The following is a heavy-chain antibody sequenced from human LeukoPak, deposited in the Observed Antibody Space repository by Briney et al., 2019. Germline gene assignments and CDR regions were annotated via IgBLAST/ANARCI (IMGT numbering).Heavy chain of an antibody. Sequence: SETQSLTCTVSGASISSYYWSWPRQPPGKGLEGIGYIYYSGSTNYNPSLKSRVTISVDTSKNQFSLKLSSVTAADSAVYYCARGVRYYYGMDVWGLGTTVTVSS. CDR1: GASISSYY. CDR3: ARGVRYYYGMDV. CDR2: IYYSGST. V-gene: IGHV4-59*01. J-gene: IGHJ6*02.